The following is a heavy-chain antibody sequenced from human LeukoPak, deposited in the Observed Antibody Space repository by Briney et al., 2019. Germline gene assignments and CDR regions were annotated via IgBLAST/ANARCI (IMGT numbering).Heavy chain of an antibody. CDR1: GFTFSSYA. CDR3: ARDQPYYYGMDV. Sequence: PGGSLRLSCEASGFTFSSYAMHWVRQAPGKGLEWVAVISYDGSNKYYADSVEGRFTISRDNSKNTLYLQMNSLRAEDTAVYYCARDQPYYYGMDVWGQGTTVTVSS. CDR2: ISYDGSNK. J-gene: IGHJ6*02. V-gene: IGHV3-30-3*01.